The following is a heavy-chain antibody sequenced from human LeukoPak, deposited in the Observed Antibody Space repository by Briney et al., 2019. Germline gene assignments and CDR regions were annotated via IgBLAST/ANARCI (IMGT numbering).Heavy chain of an antibody. CDR1: GFTFSSYA. CDR2: ISGSGGST. J-gene: IGHJ5*02. CDR3: AKLPIVVVVAATWWFDP. Sequence: GGSLRLSCAASGFTFSSYAMSWVRQAPGKGLEWVSGISGSGGSTYYADSVKGRFTISRDNSKNTLYLQMNSLRAEDTAVYYCAKLPIVVVVAATWWFDPWDQGTLVTVSS. D-gene: IGHD2-15*01. V-gene: IGHV3-23*01.